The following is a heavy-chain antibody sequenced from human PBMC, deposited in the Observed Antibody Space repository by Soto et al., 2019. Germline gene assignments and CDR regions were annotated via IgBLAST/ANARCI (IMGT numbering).Heavy chain of an antibody. V-gene: IGHV4-31*03. CDR1: GGSISSGGYY. CDR3: ARELSSFPTRPYFDY. J-gene: IGHJ4*02. D-gene: IGHD2-21*01. CDR2: IYYSGST. Sequence: QVQLQESGPGLVKPSQTLSLTCTVSGGSISSGGYYWSWIRQHSGKGLEWIGYIYYSGSTYYNPSLKSRVTISVDTSKNQFSLKLSSVTAADTAVYYCARELSSFPTRPYFDYWGQGTLVTVSS.